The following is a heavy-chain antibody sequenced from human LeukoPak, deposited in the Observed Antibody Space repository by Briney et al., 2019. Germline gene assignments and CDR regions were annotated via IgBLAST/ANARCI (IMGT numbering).Heavy chain of an antibody. D-gene: IGHD3-16*01. Sequence: GGSLRLSCAASGFTFSSYSMNWVRQAPGKGLEWVSSISSSSSYIYYADSVKGRFTISRDNAKNSLYPQMNSLRAEDTAVYYCARGRGGSTYFDCWGQGTLVTVSS. J-gene: IGHJ4*02. V-gene: IGHV3-21*01. CDR3: ARGRGGSTYFDC. CDR2: ISSSSSYI. CDR1: GFTFSSYS.